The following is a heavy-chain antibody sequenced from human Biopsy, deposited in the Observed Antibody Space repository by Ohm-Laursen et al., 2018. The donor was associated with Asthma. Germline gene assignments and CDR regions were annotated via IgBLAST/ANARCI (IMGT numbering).Heavy chain of an antibody. J-gene: IGHJ4*02. V-gene: IGHV4-59*01. CDR3: AGFCSGGNCPDH. Sequence: TLSLTYTVSGVSIISYYWTWIRQPPGKGLEWIGNIHYSGSTYSNPSLKSRVTISVDTSKKQISLRLSSVIAADTAVYYCAGFCSGGNCPDHWGQGTLVTVSS. CDR1: GVSIISYY. CDR2: IHYSGST. D-gene: IGHD2-15*01.